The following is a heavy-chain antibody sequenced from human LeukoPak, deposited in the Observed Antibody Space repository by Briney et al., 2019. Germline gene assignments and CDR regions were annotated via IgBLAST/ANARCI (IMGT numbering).Heavy chain of an antibody. J-gene: IGHJ5*02. CDR2: IYYSGST. V-gene: IGHV4-39*07. CDR3: AVLHAKKKWELLRISKWFDP. Sequence: SETLSLTCTVSGGSISSSSYYWGWIRQPPGKGLECIGSIYYSGSTYYNPSLKSRVTISVDTSKNEFSLKLSSVTAADTAVYYCAVLHAKKKWELLRISKWFDPWGQGTLVTVSS. D-gene: IGHD1-26*01. CDR1: GGSISSSSYY.